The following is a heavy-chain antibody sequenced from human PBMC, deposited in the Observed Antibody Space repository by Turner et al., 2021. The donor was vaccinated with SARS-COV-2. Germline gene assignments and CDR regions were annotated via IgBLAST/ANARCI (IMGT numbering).Heavy chain of an antibody. CDR3: ARGKKFVHPYNYYGMDV. D-gene: IGHD6-6*01. Sequence: QVQLVQSGAEVKKPGASVKVSCKASGYTFTGYYMHWVRQAPGQGLEGMGWINPNSGGTNYAQKFQGRVTMTRDTSISTAYMELSRLRSDDTAVYYCARGKKFVHPYNYYGMDVWGQGTTVTVSS. CDR2: INPNSGGT. V-gene: IGHV1-2*02. J-gene: IGHJ6*02. CDR1: GYTFTGYY.